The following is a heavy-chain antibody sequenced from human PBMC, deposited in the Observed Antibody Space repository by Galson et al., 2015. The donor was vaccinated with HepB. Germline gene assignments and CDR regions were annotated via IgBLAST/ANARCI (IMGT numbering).Heavy chain of an antibody. J-gene: IGHJ1*01. Sequence: SLRLSCAASGFTFSSYAMSWVRQAPGKGLEWVSAISGSGGSTYYADSVKGRFTISRDNSKNTLYLQMNSLRAEDTAVYYCAKDGYSYGHAEYFQHWGQGTLVTVSS. V-gene: IGHV3-23*01. CDR3: AKDGYSYGHAEYFQH. D-gene: IGHD5-18*01. CDR1: GFTFSSYA. CDR2: ISGSGGST.